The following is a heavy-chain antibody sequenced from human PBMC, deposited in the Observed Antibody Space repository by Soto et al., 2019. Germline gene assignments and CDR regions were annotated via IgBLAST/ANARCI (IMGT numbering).Heavy chain of an antibody. CDR3: AHWSSRSGSPGY. J-gene: IGHJ4*02. Sequence: GSGPTLVNPTQTLTLTCTFSGFSLSTSGVGVGWIRQPPGKALEWLALIYWDDDKRYSPSLKSRLTITKDTSKNQVVLTMTNTDPVDTATYYCAHWSSRSGSPGYWGKGTLVTVSS. CDR2: IYWDDDK. CDR1: GFSLSTSGVG. V-gene: IGHV2-5*02. D-gene: IGHD6-13*01.